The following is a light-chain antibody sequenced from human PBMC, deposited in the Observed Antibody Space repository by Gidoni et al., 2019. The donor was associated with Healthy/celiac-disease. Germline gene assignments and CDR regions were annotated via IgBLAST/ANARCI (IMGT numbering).Light chain of an antibody. J-gene: IGLJ2*01. V-gene: IGLV1-51*01. CDR2: DNN. CDR3: GTWDSSAGGV. Sequence: SVLTQPPSGSAAPGQKVTISCSGSSSNIGNNYVSWYQQLPGTAPKLLIYDNNKRPSGIPDRFSGSKSGTSATLGITGLQTGDEADYYCGTWDSSAGGVFGGGTKLTVL. CDR1: SSNIGNNY.